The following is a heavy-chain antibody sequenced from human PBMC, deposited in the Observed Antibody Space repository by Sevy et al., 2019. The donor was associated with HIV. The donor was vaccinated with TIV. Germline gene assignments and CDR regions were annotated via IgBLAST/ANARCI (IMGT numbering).Heavy chain of an antibody. CDR3: ARDRGCGGDDRGVYYFDY. CDR1: GFTFSSYS. CDR2: ISSSSSTI. Sequence: GSLRLSCAASGFTFSSYSMNWVRQAPGKGLEWVSYISSSSSTIYYADSVKGRFTISRDNAKNSLYLQMNSLRDEDTAVYYCARDRGCGGDDRGVYYFDYWGQGTLVTVSS. V-gene: IGHV3-48*02. D-gene: IGHD2-21*02. J-gene: IGHJ4*02.